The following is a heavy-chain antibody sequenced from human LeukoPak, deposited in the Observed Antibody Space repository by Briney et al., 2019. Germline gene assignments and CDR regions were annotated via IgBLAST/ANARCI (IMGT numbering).Heavy chain of an antibody. Sequence: PGGSLRLSCAASGFTFSSYSMNWVRQAPGKGLEWVSSISSSSSYIYYADSVKGRFTISRDNAKNSLYLQMNSLRAEDTAVYYCSQAEDGIRYFDWLLSSRPPLDYWGRGTLVTVSS. CDR1: GFTFSSYS. J-gene: IGHJ4*02. CDR3: SQAEDGIRYFDWLLSSRPPLDY. V-gene: IGHV3-21*01. D-gene: IGHD3-9*01. CDR2: ISSSSSYI.